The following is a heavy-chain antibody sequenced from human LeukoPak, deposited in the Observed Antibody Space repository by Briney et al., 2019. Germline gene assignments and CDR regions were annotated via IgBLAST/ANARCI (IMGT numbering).Heavy chain of an antibody. CDR3: ARDQSGSYPAPIVY. CDR1: GYIFTSYG. V-gene: IGHV1-18*01. D-gene: IGHD1-26*01. J-gene: IGHJ4*02. CDR2: INAYNGNT. Sequence: ASVKVSCKASGYIFTSYGISWVRQAPGQGLEWMGWINAYNGNTNYAQKLQGRVTMTTDTSTSTAYMELRSLRSDDTAVYYCARDQSGSYPAPIVYWGQGTLVTVSS.